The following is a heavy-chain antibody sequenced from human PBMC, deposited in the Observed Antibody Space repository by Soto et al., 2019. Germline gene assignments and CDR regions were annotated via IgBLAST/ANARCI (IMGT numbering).Heavy chain of an antibody. D-gene: IGHD1-1*01. CDR2: IIPIFGTA. Sequence: QVQLVQSGAEVKKPGSSVKVSCKASGGTFSSYAISWVRQAPGQGLEWMGGIIPIFGTANYAQKFQGRVTITADESTSTAYMELSSLRSEDTAVYYCARDKKMERRSYYYYGMDVWGQGTTVTVSS. CDR1: GGTFSSYA. CDR3: ARDKKMERRSYYYYGMDV. J-gene: IGHJ6*02. V-gene: IGHV1-69*01.